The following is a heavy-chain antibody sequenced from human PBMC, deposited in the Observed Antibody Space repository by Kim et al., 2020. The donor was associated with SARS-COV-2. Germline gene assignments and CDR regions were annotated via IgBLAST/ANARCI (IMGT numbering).Heavy chain of an antibody. CDR3: ARAGDHGGNAVDGFYL. D-gene: IGHD2-15*01. CDR1: GGSVSSNRHY. J-gene: IGHJ2*01. Sequence: SETLSLTCTVSGGSVSSNRHYWNWIRQSPGKGLEWIGYINYTGNTNYNPSLKSRVTISVDTSKNQFSLKLSSVTAADTAVYHCARAGDHGGNAVDGFYL. V-gene: IGHV4-61*01. CDR2: INYTGNT.